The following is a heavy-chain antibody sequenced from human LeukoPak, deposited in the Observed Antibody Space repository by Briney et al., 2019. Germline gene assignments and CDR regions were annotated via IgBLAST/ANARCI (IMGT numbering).Heavy chain of an antibody. J-gene: IGHJ6*02. CDR2: IGGSTRST. CDR1: RFTFSGYA. Sequence: PGGSLRLSCAASRFTFSGYAMSWVRQAPGKGLEWVSGIGGSTRSTYYADSVKGRFTISRDNSKNTLYLQLNNLRAEDTAVYYCAKARAYCSGGDCPGGYYYGMDVWGQGTTVTVSS. D-gene: IGHD2-15*01. CDR3: AKARAYCSGGDCPGGYYYGMDV. V-gene: IGHV3-23*01.